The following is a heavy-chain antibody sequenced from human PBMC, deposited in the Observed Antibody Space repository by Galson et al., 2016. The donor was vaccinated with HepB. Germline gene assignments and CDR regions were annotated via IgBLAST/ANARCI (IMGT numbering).Heavy chain of an antibody. CDR2: IYTSGTI. V-gene: IGHV4-61*02. CDR1: SGSISSGDYY. Sequence: TLSLTCTVSSGSISSGDYYWTWIRQPAGKGLEWIGRIYTSGTINYNPSLQSRVTISLDTSKNNVSLKLDSVTAAYTAIYYSAREFTYWGHGTLVIVSS. J-gene: IGHJ4*01. CDR3: AREFTY.